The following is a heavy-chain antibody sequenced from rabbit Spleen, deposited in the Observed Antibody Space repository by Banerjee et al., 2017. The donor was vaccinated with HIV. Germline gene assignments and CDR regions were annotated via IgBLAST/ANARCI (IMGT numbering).Heavy chain of an antibody. Sequence: QSLEESGGDLVKPGASLTLTCTASGVSFSFSSYMCWVRQAPGKGLEWIACIEVGSSDFTYFAAWAKGRFTFSKTSSTTVTLQVTRLTAADTATYFCARDTSSSFSSYGMDLWGPGTLVTVS. J-gene: IGHJ6*01. CDR3: ARDTSSSFSSYGMDL. CDR2: IEVGSSDFT. D-gene: IGHD1-1*01. V-gene: IGHV1S40*01. CDR1: GVSFSFSSY.